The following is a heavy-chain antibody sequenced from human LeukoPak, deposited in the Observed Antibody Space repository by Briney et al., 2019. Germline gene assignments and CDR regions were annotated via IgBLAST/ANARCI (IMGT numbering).Heavy chain of an antibody. D-gene: IGHD6-19*01. CDR2: VYYRGIT. Sequence: SETLSLTCTVSGYSITSGYYWGWVRQPPGKGLEWIGNVYYRGITYYNPSLKSRVTISVDTSKNQFSMNLSSVTAADTAVYYCARKQRIGWYYFDYWGQGTLVTVSS. J-gene: IGHJ4*02. CDR1: GYSITSGYY. V-gene: IGHV4-38-2*02. CDR3: ARKQRIGWYYFDY.